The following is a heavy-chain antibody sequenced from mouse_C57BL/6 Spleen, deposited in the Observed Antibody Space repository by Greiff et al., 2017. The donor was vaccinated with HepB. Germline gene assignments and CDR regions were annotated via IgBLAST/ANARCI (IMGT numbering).Heavy chain of an antibody. D-gene: IGHD1-1*01. Sequence: EVQLHQSGAELVRPGASVKLSCTASGFNIKDDYMHWVKQRPEQGLEWIGWIDPENGDTEYASKFQGKATITADTSSNTAYLQLSSLTSEDTAVYYCTTSDYYGSSLYWGQGTSVTVSS. CDR2: IDPENGDT. CDR1: GFNIKDDY. J-gene: IGHJ4*01. CDR3: TTSDYYGSSLY. V-gene: IGHV14-4*01.